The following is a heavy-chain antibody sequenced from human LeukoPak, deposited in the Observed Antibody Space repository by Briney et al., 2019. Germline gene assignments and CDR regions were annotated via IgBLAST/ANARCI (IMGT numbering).Heavy chain of an antibody. Sequence: SETLSLTCAVYGGSFSGYYWSWIRQPPGKGLEWIGEINHSGSTNYNPSLKSRVTISVDTSKNQFSLKLSSVTAADTAVYYCARTPRRAAFAFDIWGQGTMVTVSS. J-gene: IGHJ3*02. D-gene: IGHD6-25*01. CDR1: GGSFSGYY. CDR2: INHSGST. V-gene: IGHV4-34*01. CDR3: ARTPRRAAFAFDI.